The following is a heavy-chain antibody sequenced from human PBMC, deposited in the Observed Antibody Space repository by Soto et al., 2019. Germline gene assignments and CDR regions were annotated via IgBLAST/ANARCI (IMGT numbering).Heavy chain of an antibody. CDR1: GFTFIDPY. J-gene: IGHJ4*02. D-gene: IGHD1-1*01. CDR3: VRSGDNYNLLDY. CDR2: SSNSGSFT. Sequence: LRLSCAASGFTFIDPYMSWIRQAPGKGLEWIGYSSNSGSFTRYADSVKGRFSISRDNAKNSLYLQINSLRGDDTAIYYCVRSGDNYNLLDYWGQGTPVTVSS. V-gene: IGHV3-11*06.